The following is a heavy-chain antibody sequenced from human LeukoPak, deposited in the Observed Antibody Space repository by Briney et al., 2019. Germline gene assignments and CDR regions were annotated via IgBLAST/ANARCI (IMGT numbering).Heavy chain of an antibody. J-gene: IGHJ6*02. Sequence: SETLSLTCTVSGGSISSYYWSWIRQPPGKGLEWIGYIYYSGSTNYNPSLKSRVTISVDTSKNQFSLKLSSVTAADTAVYYCARGRRWLQYRYYGMDVWGQGTTVTVSS. V-gene: IGHV4-59*12. CDR2: IYYSGST. CDR1: GGSISSYY. CDR3: ARGRRWLQYRYYGMDV. D-gene: IGHD5-24*01.